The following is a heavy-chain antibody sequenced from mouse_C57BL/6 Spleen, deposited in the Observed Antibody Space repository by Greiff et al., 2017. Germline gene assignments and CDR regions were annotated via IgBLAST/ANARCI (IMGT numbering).Heavy chain of an antibody. CDR1: GYTFTSYW. CDR2: IYPGSGST. D-gene: IGHD1-1*01. Sequence: QVQLQQPGAELVKPGASVKMSCKASGYTFTSYWITWVKQRPGQGLEWIGDIYPGSGSTNYNEKFKSKATLTVDTSSSTAYMQLSSLTSEDSAVYYCARWGGVYYGSGHFDYWGQGTTRTVSS. V-gene: IGHV1-55*01. CDR3: ARWGGVYYGSGHFDY. J-gene: IGHJ2*01.